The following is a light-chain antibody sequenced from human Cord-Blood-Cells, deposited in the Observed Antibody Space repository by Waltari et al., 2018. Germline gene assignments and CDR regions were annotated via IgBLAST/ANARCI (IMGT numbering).Light chain of an antibody. CDR3: QSADSSGTYV. J-gene: IGLJ1*01. V-gene: IGLV3-25*03. Sequence: SYELTQPPSVSVSPGQTARITCSGDALPKQYAYWYQQKPGQAPVLVIYKDSERPSGIPERFSGSSSRTTVTLTISGVQAEDEADYDCQSADSSGTYVFGTGTKVAVL. CDR2: KDS. CDR1: ALPKQY.